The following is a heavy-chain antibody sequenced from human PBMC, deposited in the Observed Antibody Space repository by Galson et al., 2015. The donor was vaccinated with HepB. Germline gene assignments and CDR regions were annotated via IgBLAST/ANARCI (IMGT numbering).Heavy chain of an antibody. CDR1: GFTFSNYG. J-gene: IGHJ4*02. V-gene: IGHV3-30*18. Sequence: SLRLSCAGSGFTFSNYGVHWVRQAPGKGLEWVAVISHDGRNKYYADSLKGRFNISRDNLKSTLFLQMNNLRPEDTAFYFCAKDGKPWWESYCHSTSGYVGYFDDWGQGTPVTAPS. D-gene: IGHD2-2*01. CDR3: AKDGKPWWESYCHSTSGYVGYFDD. CDR2: ISHDGRNK.